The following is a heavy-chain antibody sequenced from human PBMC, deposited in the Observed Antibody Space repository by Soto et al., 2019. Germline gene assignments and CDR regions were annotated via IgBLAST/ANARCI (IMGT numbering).Heavy chain of an antibody. CDR3: ANMPTSPFPTRDTFEI. CDR2: IHSSGTT. CDR1: GGSITSGSYY. D-gene: IGHD2-2*01. J-gene: IGHJ3*02. V-gene: IGHV4-31*03. Sequence: QVQLQESGPGLVKPSQTLSLTCTVSGGSITSGSYYLTWVRQLPVKGLEWIGYIHSSGTTYYNPSLTNRTMISVYAPQNQFSLTLASVTSADTGVYYCANMPTSPFPTRDTFEIWGQGTLIAVSS.